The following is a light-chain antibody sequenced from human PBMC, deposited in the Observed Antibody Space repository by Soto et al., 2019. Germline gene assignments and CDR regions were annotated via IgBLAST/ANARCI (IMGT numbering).Light chain of an antibody. Sequence: ETVLTQSPATLSLSPGERATLSCRASQSVSSYLAWYQQKPGQAPRLLIYDASSRATGIPARFSGSGSGTDFTLTISRLEPEDFAVYYCQQRVTFGQGTRLEIK. CDR1: QSVSSY. V-gene: IGKV3-11*01. CDR3: QQRVT. J-gene: IGKJ5*01. CDR2: DAS.